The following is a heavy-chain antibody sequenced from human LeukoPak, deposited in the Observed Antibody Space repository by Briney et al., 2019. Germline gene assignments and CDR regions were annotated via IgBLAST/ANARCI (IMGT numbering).Heavy chain of an antibody. CDR3: AKDREGLSSGYDLEYFDY. CDR2: ISGGGGTT. Sequence: PGGSLRLSCAASGFTFSSYAMNWVRQAPRQGLEWVSAISGGGGTTYYADSVKGRFTISRDNSKNTLFLQMNSLRAEDTAVYYCAKDREGLSSGYDLEYFDYWGQGTLVTVSS. CDR1: GFTFSSYA. J-gene: IGHJ4*02. V-gene: IGHV3-23*01. D-gene: IGHD5-12*01.